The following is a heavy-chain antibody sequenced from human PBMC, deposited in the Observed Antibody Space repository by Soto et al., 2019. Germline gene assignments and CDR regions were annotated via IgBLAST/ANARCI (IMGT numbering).Heavy chain of an antibody. Sequence: GGSLRLSCAASGFTFSDYYMCWIRQAPGKGLEWVSYISSSSSYTNYADSVKGRFTISRDNAKNSLYLQMNSLRAEDTAVYYCAREGGYSYGFGMDVWGQGTTVTVSS. CDR2: ISSSSSYT. CDR1: GFTFSDYY. CDR3: AREGGYSYGFGMDV. J-gene: IGHJ6*02. D-gene: IGHD5-18*01. V-gene: IGHV3-11*06.